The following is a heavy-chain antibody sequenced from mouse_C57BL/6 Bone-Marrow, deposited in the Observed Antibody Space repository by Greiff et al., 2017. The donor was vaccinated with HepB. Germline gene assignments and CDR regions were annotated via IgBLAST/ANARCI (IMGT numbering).Heavy chain of an antibody. D-gene: IGHD2-1*01. J-gene: IGHJ3*01. CDR2: IYPGSGST. CDR1: GYTFTSYW. V-gene: IGHV1-55*01. CDR3: AREDYGNPPWFAY. Sequence: QVQLQQPGAELVKPGASVKMSCKASGYTFTSYWITWVKQRPGQGLEWIGDIYPGSGSTNYNEKFKSKATLTVDTSSSTAYMQLSSLTSEDSAVYDCAREDYGNPPWFAYWGQGTLVTVSA.